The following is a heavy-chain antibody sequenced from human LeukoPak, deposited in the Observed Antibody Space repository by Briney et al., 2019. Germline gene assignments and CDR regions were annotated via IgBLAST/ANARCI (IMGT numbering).Heavy chain of an antibody. CDR2: MSPNSGNT. Sequence: ASVKVSCKASGYTFTSYDINWVRQATGQGLEWMGWMSPNSGNTGYAQKFQGRVTMTRNTSISTAYMELSSLRSEDTAVYYCARGRRVPNWFDPWGQGTLVTVSS. J-gene: IGHJ5*02. CDR1: GYTFTSYD. D-gene: IGHD1-14*01. CDR3: ARGRRVPNWFDP. V-gene: IGHV1-8*01.